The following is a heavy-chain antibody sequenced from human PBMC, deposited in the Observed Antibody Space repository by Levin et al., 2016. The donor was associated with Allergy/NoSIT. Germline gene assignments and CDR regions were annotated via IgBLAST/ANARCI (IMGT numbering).Heavy chain of an antibody. V-gene: IGHV4-31*03. D-gene: IGHD3-10*01. J-gene: IGHJ4*02. CDR2: VYFSGNT. CDR3: ARVNWESGAVRYYFDT. CDR1: GGSINIGHYY. Sequence: SETLSLTCNVSGGSINIGHYYWSWIRQSPGMDLEWIGYVYFSGNTYYNPHLKSRVTISLDTSKNQFSLSLSSVTAADTAVYYCARVNWESGAVRYYFDTWGQGTLVTVSS.